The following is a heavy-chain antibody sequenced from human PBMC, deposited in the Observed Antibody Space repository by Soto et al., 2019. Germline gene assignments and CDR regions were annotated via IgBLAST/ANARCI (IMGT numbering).Heavy chain of an antibody. CDR2: IYSGGST. CDR3: ARAYYYGSGSYPDV. Sequence: GGSLRLSCAASGFTVSSNYMSWVRQAPGKGLEWVSVIYSGGSTYYADSVKGRFTISRDNSKNTLYLQMNSLRAEDTAVYYCARAYYYGSGSYPDVWGQGTTVTAP. CDR1: GFTVSSNY. J-gene: IGHJ6*02. D-gene: IGHD3-10*01. V-gene: IGHV3-53*01.